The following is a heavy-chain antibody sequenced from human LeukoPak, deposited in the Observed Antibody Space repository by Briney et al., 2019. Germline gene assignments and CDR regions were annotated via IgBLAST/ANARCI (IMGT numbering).Heavy chain of an antibody. CDR1: GFTFRSYA. CDR2: ISGSGESK. D-gene: IGHD1/OR15-1a*01. CDR3: ARGGYNWDTDAGWFDP. Sequence: PGGSLRLSCAAAGFTFRSYAMHWVRQVAGQGLEWVSGISGSGESKFYADSVKGRFTVSRDNSKNTLYLQMNSLRVEDTAVYYCARGGYNWDTDAGWFDPWGLGTLVTVSS. V-gene: IGHV3-23*01. J-gene: IGHJ5*02.